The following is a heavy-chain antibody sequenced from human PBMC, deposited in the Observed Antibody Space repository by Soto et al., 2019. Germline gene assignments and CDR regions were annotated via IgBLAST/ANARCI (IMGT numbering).Heavy chain of an antibody. CDR2: INPAGSVT. CDR1: GISFITHY. V-gene: IGHV1-46*03. Sequence: ASVKVSCKASGISFITHYVPWARQAPGQGPEWMGVINPAGSVTVYALKLQDRVTVTRDTSTSTVYMELNSLTSEDTAIYYCARDNSRTFPAAPGDKKSDSSXWWFDPWG. D-gene: IGHD6-13*01. J-gene: IGHJ5*02. CDR3: ARDNSRTFPAAPGDKKSDSSXWWFDP.